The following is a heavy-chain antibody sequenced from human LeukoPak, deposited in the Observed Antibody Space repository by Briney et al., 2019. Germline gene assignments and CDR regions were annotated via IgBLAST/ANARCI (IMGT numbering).Heavy chain of an antibody. CDR2: IYSDNT. D-gene: IGHD4-11*01. Sequence: GGSLRLSCTVSGFTVSSNSMSWVRQAPGKGLEWVSFIYSDNTHYSDSVKGRFTISRDNSKNSLYLQMNSLRVEDTALYYCAKDTRYSNYAGGSFDIWGQGTMVTVSS. CDR3: AKDTRYSNYAGGSFDI. J-gene: IGHJ3*02. V-gene: IGHV3-53*05. CDR1: GFTVSSNS.